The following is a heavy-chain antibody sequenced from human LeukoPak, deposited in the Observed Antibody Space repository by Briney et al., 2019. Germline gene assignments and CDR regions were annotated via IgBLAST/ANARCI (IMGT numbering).Heavy chain of an antibody. CDR1: GYTFTSYY. Sequence: ASVKVSCKVSGYTFTSYYMHWVRQAPGQGLEWMGIINPSGGSTSYAQKFQGRVTMTRDTSTSTVHMELSSLRSEDTAVYYCARENRKATMVRGVNIPIYFDYWGQGTLVTVSS. CDR2: INPSGGST. D-gene: IGHD3-10*01. V-gene: IGHV1-46*03. J-gene: IGHJ4*02. CDR3: ARENRKATMVRGVNIPIYFDY.